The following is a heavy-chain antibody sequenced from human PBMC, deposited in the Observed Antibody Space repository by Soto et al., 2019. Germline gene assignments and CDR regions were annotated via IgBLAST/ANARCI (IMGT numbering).Heavy chain of an antibody. CDR3: ASSGYCTNGVCYTLFDP. CDR2: TYYRSRWQT. V-gene: IGHV6-1*01. CDR1: GDSVSSNDAT. D-gene: IGHD2-8*01. Sequence: PSQTLSLTCAISGDSVSSNDATWDWIRQSPSRGLEWLGRTYYRSRWQTDYAISVKSRISINPDTSNNQVSLQLNSVTPDDTAVYYCASSGYCTNGVCYTLFDPWGQGTLVTVSS. J-gene: IGHJ5*02.